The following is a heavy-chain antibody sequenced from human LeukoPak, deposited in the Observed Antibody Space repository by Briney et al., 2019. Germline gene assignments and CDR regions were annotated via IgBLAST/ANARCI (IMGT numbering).Heavy chain of an antibody. CDR3: TRESATMIVPPAAFDI. D-gene: IGHD3-22*01. CDR1: GFTFGDYA. Sequence: GGSLRLSCTPSGFTFGDYAMSWFRQAPGKGLEWVGFIRSKAYGGTTEYAASVKGRFTISRDDSKSIAYLQMNSLKTEDTAVYYCTRESATMIVPPAAFDIWGQGTMVTVSS. V-gene: IGHV3-49*03. CDR2: IRSKAYGGTT. J-gene: IGHJ3*02.